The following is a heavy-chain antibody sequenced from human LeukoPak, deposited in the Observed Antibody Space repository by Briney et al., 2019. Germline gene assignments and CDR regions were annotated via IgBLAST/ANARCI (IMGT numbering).Heavy chain of an antibody. CDR2: IYTSGST. CDR1: GGSISSGSYY. CDR3: ARLTTVTYFDY. J-gene: IGHJ4*02. D-gene: IGHD4-17*01. Sequence: PSETLSLTRTVSGGSISSGSYYWSWIRQPAGKGLEWIGRIYTSGSTYYNPSLKSRVTISVDTSKNQFSLKLSSVTAADTAVYYCARLTTVTYFDYWGQGTLVTVSS. V-gene: IGHV4-61*02.